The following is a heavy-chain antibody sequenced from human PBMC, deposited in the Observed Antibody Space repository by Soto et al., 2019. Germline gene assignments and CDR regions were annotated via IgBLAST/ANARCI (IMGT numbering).Heavy chain of an antibody. CDR2: IDSSGTDS. Sequence: EVQLVESGGGLVQTGGSLRLSCAASGFTLSGRSMHWVRQAPGKGLVYVSGIDSSGTDSSYADSVKGRFTSSRDNAKNMLFLQMNSLRVEDTAVYYCARGWFGPDVWGKGTTVTVSS. CDR3: ARGWFGPDV. J-gene: IGHJ6*04. V-gene: IGHV3-74*01. D-gene: IGHD3-10*01. CDR1: GFTLSGRS.